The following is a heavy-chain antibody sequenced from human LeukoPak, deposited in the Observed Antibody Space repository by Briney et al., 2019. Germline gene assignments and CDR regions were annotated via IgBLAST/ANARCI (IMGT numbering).Heavy chain of an antibody. D-gene: IGHD6-13*01. V-gene: IGHV1-2*02. J-gene: IGHJ4*02. Sequence: ASVKVSCKASGYTFTGYYMHWVRQAPGQGLEWMGWINPNSGGTNYAQKFQGRVTMTRDTSISTAYMELSRLRSDDTAVYYCARFFEAAAGFSYYFDYWGRGTLVTVPS. CDR2: INPNSGGT. CDR1: GYTFTGYY. CDR3: ARFFEAAAGFSYYFDY.